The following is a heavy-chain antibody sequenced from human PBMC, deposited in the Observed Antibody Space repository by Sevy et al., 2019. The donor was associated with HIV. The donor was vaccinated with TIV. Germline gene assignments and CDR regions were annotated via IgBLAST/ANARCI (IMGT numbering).Heavy chain of an antibody. D-gene: IGHD3-3*01. J-gene: IGHJ2*01. CDR1: GFTFSSYS. CDR2: ISSSSSYI. CDR3: ARDRATIFGVVKDWYFDL. Sequence: GGSLRLSCAASGFTFSSYSMNWVRQAPGKGLEWVSSISSSSSYIYYADSVKGRFTISRDNAKNSLYLQMNSLGAEDTAVYYCARDRATIFGVVKDWYFDLWGRGTLVTVSS. V-gene: IGHV3-21*01.